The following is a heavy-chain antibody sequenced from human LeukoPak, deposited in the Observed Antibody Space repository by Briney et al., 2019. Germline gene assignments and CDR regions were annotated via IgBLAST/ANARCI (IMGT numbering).Heavy chain of an antibody. CDR2: ISGSGGAT. J-gene: IGHJ4*02. CDR3: ASLDYFDSSDYGDY. Sequence: GGSLRLSCAASGFTFSGYWMHWVRQAPGKGLEWVSAISGSGGATYYADSVKGRFTISRDNSKNTLYLQMNSLRAEDTALYYCASLDYFDSSDYGDYWGQGTLVTVSS. D-gene: IGHD3-22*01. CDR1: GFTFSGYW. V-gene: IGHV3-23*01.